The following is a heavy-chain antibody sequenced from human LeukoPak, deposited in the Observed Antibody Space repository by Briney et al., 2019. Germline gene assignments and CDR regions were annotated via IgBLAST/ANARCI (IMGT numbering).Heavy chain of an antibody. CDR3: ARAVPPYGSGSYYDY. V-gene: IGHV1-2*02. J-gene: IGHJ4*02. CDR1: GYTFTGYY. Sequence: GASVKVSCKASGYTFTGYYMHWVRQAPGQGLEWMGWINPNSGGTNYTQKFQGRVTMTRDTSISTAYMELSRLRSDDTAVYYCARAVPPYGSGSYYDYWGQGTLVTVSS. D-gene: IGHD3-10*01. CDR2: INPNSGGT.